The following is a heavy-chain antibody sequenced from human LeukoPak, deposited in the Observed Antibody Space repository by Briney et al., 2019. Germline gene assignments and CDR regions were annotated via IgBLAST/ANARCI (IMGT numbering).Heavy chain of an antibody. Sequence: GGSLRLSCSASGFTFSSYAMHWVRQAPGKGLEYVSAISSNGGSTYYADSVKGRLTFSRDNSKNTLFLQVGSLRAEDTAVYYCVKGAAAGIFEGSTGFDYWGQGTLVTVSS. CDR1: GFTFSSYA. V-gene: IGHV3-64D*09. CDR2: ISSNGGST. CDR3: VKGAAAGIFEGSTGFDY. J-gene: IGHJ4*02. D-gene: IGHD6-13*01.